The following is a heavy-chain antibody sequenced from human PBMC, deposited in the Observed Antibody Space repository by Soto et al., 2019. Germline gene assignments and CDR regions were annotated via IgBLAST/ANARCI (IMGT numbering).Heavy chain of an antibody. Sequence: QITLKESGPTLVKPTETLTLTCAFSGFSLSTSGVGVGWIRQPPGKALEGLALIYWDDDKRYSPSLKSRPPLTNDTAKNQVVLTMTNRDPVDTATYYCAHRPTDGYGVIDPWGQGILVIVSS. CDR3: AHRPTDGYGVIDP. D-gene: IGHD4-17*01. CDR1: GFSLSTSGVG. V-gene: IGHV2-5*02. J-gene: IGHJ5*02. CDR2: IYWDDDK.